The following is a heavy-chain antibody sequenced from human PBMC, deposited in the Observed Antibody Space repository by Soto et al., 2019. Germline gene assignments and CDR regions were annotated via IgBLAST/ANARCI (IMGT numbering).Heavy chain of an antibody. CDR2: ISGSGGST. D-gene: IGHD3-10*01. Sequence: EVQVLESGGGLVQPGGSLRLSCAASGFTFTSYAMHWVRQAPGKGLEWVSGISGSGGSTYYADSVKGRFTISRDNSKNTLYLQMNSLRAEDTAVYYCAKDYCHRMVRGLCSWGQGTLVTVSS. CDR3: AKDYCHRMVRGLCS. V-gene: IGHV3-23*01. J-gene: IGHJ4*02. CDR1: GFTFTSYA.